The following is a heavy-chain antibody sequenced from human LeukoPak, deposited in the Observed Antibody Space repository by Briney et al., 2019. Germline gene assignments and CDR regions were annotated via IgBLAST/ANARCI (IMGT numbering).Heavy chain of an antibody. CDR1: GGSISSYY. J-gene: IGHJ6*02. Sequence: SETLSLTCTVSGGSISSYYWSWIRQPPGKGLEWIGYIYYSGSTNYNPPPKSRVTISVDTSKNQFSLKLSSVTAADTAVYYCARDSGSYFYYYGMDVWGQGTTVTVSS. D-gene: IGHD1-26*01. CDR2: IYYSGST. V-gene: IGHV4-59*01. CDR3: ARDSGSYFYYYGMDV.